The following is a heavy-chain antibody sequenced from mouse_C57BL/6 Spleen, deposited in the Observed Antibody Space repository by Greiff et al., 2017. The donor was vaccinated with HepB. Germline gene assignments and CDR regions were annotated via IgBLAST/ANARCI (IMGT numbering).Heavy chain of an antibody. CDR2: IDPSDSYT. D-gene: IGHD3-3*01. V-gene: IGHV1-50*01. CDR3: ARERGRFDY. J-gene: IGHJ2*01. CDR1: GYTFTSYW. Sequence: QVQLKQPGAELVKPGASVKLSCKASGYTFTSYWMQWVKQRPGQGLEWIGEIDPSDSYTNYNQKFKGKATLTVDTSSSTAYMQLSSLTSEDSAVYYCARERGRFDYWGQGTTLTVSS.